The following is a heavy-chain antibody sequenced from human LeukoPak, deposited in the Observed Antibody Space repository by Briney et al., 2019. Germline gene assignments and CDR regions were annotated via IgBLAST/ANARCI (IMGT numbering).Heavy chain of an antibody. J-gene: IGHJ4*02. CDR3: ARHEGGYSGYDRLDY. CDR1: GGSISSTSYY. Sequence: SETLSLTCTVSGGSISSTSYYWGWIRQPPGKGPEWVATIHFSGSTYYNPSLKSRVTISVDTSKNQFSLKLTSVTAADTAVYFCARHEGGYSGYDRLDYWSQGTLVTVSS. D-gene: IGHD5-12*01. V-gene: IGHV4-39*01. CDR2: IHFSGST.